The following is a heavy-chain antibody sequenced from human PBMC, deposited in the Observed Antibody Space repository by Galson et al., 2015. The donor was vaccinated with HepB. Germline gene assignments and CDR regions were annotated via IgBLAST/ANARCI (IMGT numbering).Heavy chain of an antibody. CDR2: ISAYNGNT. J-gene: IGHJ6*02. V-gene: IGHV1-18*04. CDR1: GYTLANYG. Sequence: SVKVSCKASGYTLANYGMSWVRQAPGQGLEWMGWISAYNGNTMYGQKFQVRLTMTTDTSTSTAYMELRSLRSDDTAVYFCARDGNYYYGSGCYYNTIYYYGMDVWGQGTTVTVSS. D-gene: IGHD3-10*01. CDR3: ARDGNYYYGSGCYYNTIYYYGMDV.